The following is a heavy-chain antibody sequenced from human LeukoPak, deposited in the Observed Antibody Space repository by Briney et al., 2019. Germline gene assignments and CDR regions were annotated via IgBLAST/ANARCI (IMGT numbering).Heavy chain of an antibody. D-gene: IGHD3-22*01. V-gene: IGHV4-30-4*01. CDR1: RGSISSGDYY. CDR3: ASYYDSSGFDY. CDR2: IYYSGST. Sequence: SETLSLTCTVSRGSISSGDYYWSWIRQPPGKGLEWIGYIYYSGSTYYNPSLKSRVTISVDTSKNQFSLKLSSVTAADTAVYYCASYYDSSGFDYWGQGTLVTVSS. J-gene: IGHJ4*02.